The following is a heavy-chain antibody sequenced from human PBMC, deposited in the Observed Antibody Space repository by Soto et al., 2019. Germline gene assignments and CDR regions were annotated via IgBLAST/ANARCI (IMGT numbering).Heavy chain of an antibody. V-gene: IGHV1-46*03. D-gene: IGHD4-17*01. CDR2: INPSGGST. CDR1: GYTCTSYY. CDR3: TRAPSYGAFDI. Sequence: ASVKVSCKASGYTCTSYYIHWVRQAPGQGLEWMGIINPSGGSTTYAQKFQGRVTMTRDTSTSSVYMELSSLRSEDTAVYYCTRAPSYGAFDIWDQGTMVTVSS. J-gene: IGHJ3*02.